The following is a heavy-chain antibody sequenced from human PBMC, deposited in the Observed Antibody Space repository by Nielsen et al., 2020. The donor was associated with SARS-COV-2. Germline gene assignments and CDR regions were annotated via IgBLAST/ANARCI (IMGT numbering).Heavy chain of an antibody. V-gene: IGHV3-21*01. CDR1: GFTFSSYE. J-gene: IGHJ4*02. Sequence: GGSLRLTCAASGFTFSSYEMNWVRQAPGKGLEWVSSISSSSSYIYYADSVKGRFTISRDNAKNSLYLQMNSLRAEDTAVYYCARTQSSGPFDYWGQGTLVTVSS. CDR2: ISSSSSYI. D-gene: IGHD3-22*01. CDR3: ARTQSSGPFDY.